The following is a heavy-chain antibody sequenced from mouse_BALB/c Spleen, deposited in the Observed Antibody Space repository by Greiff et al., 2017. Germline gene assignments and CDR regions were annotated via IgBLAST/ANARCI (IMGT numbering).Heavy chain of an antibody. V-gene: IGHV2-9*02. CDR2: IWAGGST. CDR1: GFSLTSYG. Sequence: VMLVESGPGLVAPSQSLSITCTVSGFSLTSYGVHWVRQPPGKGLEWLGVIWAGGSTNYNSALMSRLSISKDNSKSQVFLKMNSLQTDDTAMYYCAREGTTALRYYFDYWGQGTTLTVSS. D-gene: IGHD1-2*01. J-gene: IGHJ2*01. CDR3: AREGTTALRYYFDY.